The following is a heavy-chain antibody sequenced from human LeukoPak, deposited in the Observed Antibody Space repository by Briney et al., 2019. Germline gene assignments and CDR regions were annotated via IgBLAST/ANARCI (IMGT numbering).Heavy chain of an antibody. CDR1: GGSISSYY. D-gene: IGHD3-10*01. V-gene: IGHV4-59*01. Sequence: SETLSLTCTVSGGSISSYYWSWIRQPPGKGLEWIGYIYYSGSTNYNPSLKSRVTISVDTSKNQFSLKLSSVTAADTAVYYCARVRGWGGAFDIWGQGTMVTVSS. J-gene: IGHJ3*02. CDR2: IYYSGST. CDR3: ARVRGWGGAFDI.